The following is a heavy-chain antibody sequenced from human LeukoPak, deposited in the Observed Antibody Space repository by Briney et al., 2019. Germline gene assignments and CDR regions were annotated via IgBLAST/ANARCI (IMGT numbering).Heavy chain of an antibody. J-gene: IGHJ4*02. CDR3: ARERVHCGGDCYTIYDY. V-gene: IGHV4-59*08. Sequence: PSETLSLTCTVSGGSISSYYWSWIRQPPGKGLEWIGYIYYSGSTNYNPSLKSRVTISVDTSKNQFSLKLSSVTAADTAVYYCARERVHCGGDCYTIYDYWGQGTLVTVSS. CDR2: IYYSGST. CDR1: GGSISSYY. D-gene: IGHD2-21*02.